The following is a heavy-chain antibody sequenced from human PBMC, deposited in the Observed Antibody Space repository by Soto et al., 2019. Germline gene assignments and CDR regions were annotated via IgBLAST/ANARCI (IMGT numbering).Heavy chain of an antibody. D-gene: IGHD6-13*01. Sequence: QVQLQESGPGLVKPSGTLSLTCAVSGGSISSSNWWSWVRQPPGKGLEWIGEIYHSGSTNYNPSLKSRATIAVDKSKSQCSLKLSSVTAADTAVYDCAARVWQQLAFDYWGQGTLVTVSS. J-gene: IGHJ4*02. CDR1: GGSISSSNW. CDR3: AARVWQQLAFDY. CDR2: IYHSGST. V-gene: IGHV4-4*02.